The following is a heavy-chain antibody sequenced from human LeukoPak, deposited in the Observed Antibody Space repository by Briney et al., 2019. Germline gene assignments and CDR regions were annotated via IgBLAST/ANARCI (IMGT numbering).Heavy chain of an antibody. CDR1: GGSLSGYY. CDR3: ASRRGYYGSGSYFY. J-gene: IGHJ4*02. D-gene: IGHD3-10*01. V-gene: IGHV4-34*01. Sequence: SETLSLTCAVYGGSLSGYYWSWIRQPPGKGLEWIGEINHSGSTNYNPSLKSRVTISVDTSKNQFSLKLSSVTAADTAVYYCASRRGYYGSGSYFYWGQGTLVTVSS. CDR2: INHSGST.